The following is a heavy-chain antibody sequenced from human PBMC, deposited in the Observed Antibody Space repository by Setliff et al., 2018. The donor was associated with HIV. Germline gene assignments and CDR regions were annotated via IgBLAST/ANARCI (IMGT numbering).Heavy chain of an antibody. V-gene: IGHV3-72*01. CDR1: GFTLSDHY. CDR2: ITAKFNGYVK. CDR3: VLYSTGASRFDY. Sequence: GGSLRLSCAASGFTLSDHYIDWIRQPPGKGLEWVGRITAKFNGYVKEYAASVQGRFTMTADRSTDTAYMELSGLRSEDTAIYYCVLYSTGASRFDYWGQGTLVTVSS. J-gene: IGHJ4*02. D-gene: IGHD2-8*01.